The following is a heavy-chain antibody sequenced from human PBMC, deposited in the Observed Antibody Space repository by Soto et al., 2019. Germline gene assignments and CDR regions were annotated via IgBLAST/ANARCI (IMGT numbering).Heavy chain of an antibody. CDR3: AISGRQSGSGAPCNPYFDS. CDR1: GGTFSSYA. J-gene: IGHJ4*02. D-gene: IGHD2-15*01. CDR2: IIPVFATT. Sequence: QVQVVQSGSEVKKPGSSVKVSCKASGGTFSSYAVNWVRQAPGQGLEWMGVIIPVFATTDCAQNSHGRVTITADESTRIAYLELSSLRSADTAMYYCAISGRQSGSGAPCNPYFDSCGQGTLVTVSS. V-gene: IGHV1-69*01.